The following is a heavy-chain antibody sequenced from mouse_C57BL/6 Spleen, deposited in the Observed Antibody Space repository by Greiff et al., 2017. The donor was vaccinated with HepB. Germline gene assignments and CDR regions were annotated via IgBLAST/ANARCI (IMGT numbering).Heavy chain of an antibody. CDR3: ASSLYGSSYDYFDY. V-gene: IGHV14-3*01. CDR2: IDPANGNT. D-gene: IGHD1-1*01. CDR1: GFNIKNTY. Sequence: EVQRVESVAELVRPGASVKLSCTASGFNIKNTYMHWVKQRPEQGLEWIGRIDPANGNTKYAPKFQGKATITADTSSNTAYLQLSSLTSEDTAIYYCASSLYGSSYDYFDYWGQGTTLTVSS. J-gene: IGHJ2*01.